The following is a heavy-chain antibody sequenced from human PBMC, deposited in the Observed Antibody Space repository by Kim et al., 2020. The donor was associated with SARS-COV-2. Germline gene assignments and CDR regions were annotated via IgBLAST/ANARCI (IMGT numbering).Heavy chain of an antibody. V-gene: IGHV3-11*01. Sequence: GGSLRLSCAASGFTFSDYYMSWIRQAPGKGLEWVSYISSSGSTIYYADSVKGRFTISRDNAKNSLYLQMNSMRDEDTAVYYCARATFFGVVIPGYWGQGTLVTVSS. CDR2: ISSSGSTI. CDR3: ARATFFGVVIPGY. CDR1: GFTFSDYY. D-gene: IGHD3-3*01. J-gene: IGHJ4*02.